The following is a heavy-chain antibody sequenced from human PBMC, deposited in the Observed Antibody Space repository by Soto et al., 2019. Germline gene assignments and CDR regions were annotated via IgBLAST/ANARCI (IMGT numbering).Heavy chain of an antibody. CDR2: IYYTGST. CDR1: GASVSRAIYY. J-gene: IGHJ5*02. CDR3: ARALGGGERQATGYFVP. Sequence: SETLSLTCTVSGASVSRAIYYWSWIRHPPGNGLEWLGNIYYTGSTYYNPSVKRRVTISLNTSKNQFSLKLNSVTAADTAVNYCARALGGGERQATGYFVPWGQGTAVTV. D-gene: IGHD2-21*01. V-gene: IGHV4-61*01.